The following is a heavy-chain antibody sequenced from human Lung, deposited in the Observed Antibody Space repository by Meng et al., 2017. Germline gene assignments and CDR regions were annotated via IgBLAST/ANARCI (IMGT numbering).Heavy chain of an antibody. V-gene: IGHV4-34*01. CDR1: GGCLSDYY. D-gene: IGHD4-11*01. CDR3: ARGPTTMAHDFDY. J-gene: IGHJ4*02. Sequence: HQHQGRAELLTPPEPPAPPCVVSGGCLSDYYASWLRQPPGKGLEWIGEINHSGSTTSNPSLESRATISVDTSQNNLSLKLSSVTAADSAVYYCARGPTTMAHDFDYWGQGTLVTVSS. CDR2: INHSGST.